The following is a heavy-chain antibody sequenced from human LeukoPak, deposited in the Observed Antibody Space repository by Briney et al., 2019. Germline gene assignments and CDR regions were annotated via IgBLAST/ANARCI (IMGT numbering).Heavy chain of an antibody. D-gene: IGHD3-22*01. Sequence: PSQTLSLTCAVSGGSISSGGYSWSWIRQPPGKGLEWIVYIYHSGSTYYNSSLKSRFTISVYTAKNQFSLKLSSVTAADTAVYYCASVSYYDSSGYGGVDYWGQGTLVTVSS. J-gene: IGHJ4*02. V-gene: IGHV4-30-2*01. CDR3: ASVSYYDSSGYGGVDY. CDR1: GGSISSGGYS. CDR2: IYHSGST.